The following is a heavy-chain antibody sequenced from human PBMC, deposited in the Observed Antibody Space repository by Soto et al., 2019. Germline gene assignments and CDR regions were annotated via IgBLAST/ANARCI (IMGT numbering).Heavy chain of an antibody. CDR2: IYYSGST. J-gene: IGHJ4*02. D-gene: IGHD1-26*01. CDR1: GGSISSSSYY. V-gene: IGHV4-39*01. Sequence: QLQLQESGPGLVKPSETLSLTCTVSGGSISSSSYYWGWIRQPPGKGLEWIGSIYYSGSTYYNPSLKSRVTISVDTSKNQFSLKLSSVTAADTAVYYCARHGREPRIDYWGQGTLVTVSS. CDR3: ARHGREPRIDY.